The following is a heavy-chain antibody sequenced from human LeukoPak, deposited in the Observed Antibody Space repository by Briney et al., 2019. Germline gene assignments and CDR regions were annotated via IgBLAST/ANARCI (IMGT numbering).Heavy chain of an antibody. D-gene: IGHD4-17*01. CDR3: ARGYGDLNWFDP. J-gene: IGHJ5*02. Sequence: SVKVSCKASGGTFSSYAISWVRQAPGQGLGWMGGIIPIFGTANYAQKFQGRVTITTDESTSTAYMELSSLRSEDTAVYYCARGYGDLNWFDPWGQGTLVTVSS. V-gene: IGHV1-69*05. CDR2: IIPIFGTA. CDR1: GGTFSSYA.